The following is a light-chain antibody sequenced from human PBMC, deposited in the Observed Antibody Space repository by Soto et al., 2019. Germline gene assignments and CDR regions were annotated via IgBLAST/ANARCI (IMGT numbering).Light chain of an antibody. J-gene: IGKJ5*01. CDR1: QNINNY. CDR2: DAS. V-gene: IGKV1-33*01. CDR3: QQYENLPT. Sequence: NQMTQYPSSLSTSVGDRVTITCQASQNINNYLNWYQQKPGRAPKLLIYDASNLEAGVPSRFRGSGSGTDFTFTISRLQPEDIATYYCQQYENLPTFGQGTRLEIK.